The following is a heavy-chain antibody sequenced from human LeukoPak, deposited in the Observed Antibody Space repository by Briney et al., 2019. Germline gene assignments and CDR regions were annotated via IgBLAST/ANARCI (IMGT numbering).Heavy chain of an antibody. J-gene: IGHJ3*02. Sequence: ASVKVSCKASGYTFTGYYMHWVRQAPGQGLEWMGRINPNSGGTNYAQKFQGRVTTTRDTSISTAYMKLSRLRSDDTAVYYCAKEVDTAMVFPFDIWGQGTMVTVSS. CDR2: INPNSGGT. CDR3: AKEVDTAMVFPFDI. D-gene: IGHD5-18*01. V-gene: IGHV1-2*06. CDR1: GYTFTGYY.